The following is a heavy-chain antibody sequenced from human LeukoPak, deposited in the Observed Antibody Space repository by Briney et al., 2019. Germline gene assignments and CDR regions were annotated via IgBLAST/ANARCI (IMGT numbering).Heavy chain of an antibody. CDR2: ISSSGSTI. J-gene: IGHJ6*03. CDR3: ARDPYYYYYMDV. Sequence: GGSLRLSCAASGFTFSDYYMSWIRQAPGKGLEWVSYISSSGSTIYYADSVKGRFTISRDNAKNSLYLQMNSLRAVDTAVYYCARDPYYYYYMDVWGKGTTVTVSS. CDR1: GFTFSDYY. V-gene: IGHV3-11*01.